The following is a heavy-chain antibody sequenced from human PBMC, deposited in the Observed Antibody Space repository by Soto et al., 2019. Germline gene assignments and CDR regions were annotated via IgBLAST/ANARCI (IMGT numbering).Heavy chain of an antibody. V-gene: IGHV3-30*18. D-gene: IGHD3-10*01. CDR1: GFTFSSYG. Sequence: QVQLVESGGGVVQPGRSLRLSCAASGFTFSSYGMHWVRQAPGKGLEWVAVISYDGSNKYYADSVKGRFTISRDNSKNTLYLQMNSLRAEDTAVYYCAKGGLLWFGALLYGGWLFDSWGQGTLVTVSS. CDR3: AKGGLLWFGALLYGGWLFDS. J-gene: IGHJ4*02. CDR2: ISYDGSNK.